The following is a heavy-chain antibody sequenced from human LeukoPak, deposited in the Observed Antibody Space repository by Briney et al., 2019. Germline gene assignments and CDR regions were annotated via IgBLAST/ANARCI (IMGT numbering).Heavy chain of an antibody. D-gene: IGHD3-16*02. Sequence: ASVKVSCKASGYTFTGYYMHWVRQAPGQGLEWMGWINPNSGGTNYAQKFQGRVTMTRDTSISTAYMELSRLRSDDTAVYYCARDYRLEGSSPSHWEPRLVTANWGQGTLVTVSS. V-gene: IGHV1-2*02. J-gene: IGHJ4*02. CDR1: GYTFTGYY. CDR2: INPNSGGT. CDR3: ARDYRLEGSSPSHWEPRLVTAN.